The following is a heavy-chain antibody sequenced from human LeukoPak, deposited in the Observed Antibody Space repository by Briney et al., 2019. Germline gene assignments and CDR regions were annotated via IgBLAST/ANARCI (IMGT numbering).Heavy chain of an antibody. CDR3: ARDLPEVGYSSGWEVDY. V-gene: IGHV3-48*01. CDR1: GFTFSSYS. J-gene: IGHJ4*02. CDR2: ISSSSSTI. Sequence: GGSLRLSCAASGFTFSSYSMNWVRQAPGKGLEWVSYISSSSSTIYYADSMKGRFTISRDNAKNSLYLQMNSLRAEDTAVYYCARDLPEVGYSSGWEVDYWGQGTLVTVSS. D-gene: IGHD6-19*01.